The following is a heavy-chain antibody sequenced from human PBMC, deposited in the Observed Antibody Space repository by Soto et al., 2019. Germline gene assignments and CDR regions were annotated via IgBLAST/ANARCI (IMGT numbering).Heavy chain of an antibody. Sequence: TSETLSLTCAVYGGSFSDYYWSWIRQPPGKGLEWIGEINHSGSTNYNPSLKSRVTISVDTSKNQFSLKLSSVTAADTAVYYCARLNGYYDFWSGYRNFDYWGQRTLVTVSS. D-gene: IGHD3-3*01. CDR3: ARLNGYYDFWSGYRNFDY. J-gene: IGHJ4*02. CDR1: GGSFSDYY. CDR2: INHSGST. V-gene: IGHV4-34*01.